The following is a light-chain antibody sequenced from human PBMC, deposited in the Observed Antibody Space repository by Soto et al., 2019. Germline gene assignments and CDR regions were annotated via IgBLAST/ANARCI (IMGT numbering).Light chain of an antibody. J-gene: IGKJ1*01. V-gene: IGKV2-30*01. Sequence: DVVMTQSPLSLPVTLGQAASISCRSSQSLVYSDGNTYLTWFQQRPGQSPRRLIYKVSNRDSGAPDRFSGSGSGTDFTLKISRVEAEDVGVYYCLKGTHWPWTFGQGTKVDIK. CDR1: QSLVYSDGNTY. CDR3: LKGTHWPWT. CDR2: KVS.